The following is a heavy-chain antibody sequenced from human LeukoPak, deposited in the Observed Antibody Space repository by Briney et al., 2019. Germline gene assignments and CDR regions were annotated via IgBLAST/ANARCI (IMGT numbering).Heavy chain of an antibody. Sequence: SRTLSLTCGVSGDSISSDYSYWTWTRQVPGEGLEWIGCVYYSGSTFYNPSLRSRVTISKDTSKNHFSLKLKSVTAADTAVYYCARGTEMRGLKGNWFDPWGQGSLVTVSS. CDR2: VYYSGST. CDR1: GDSISSDYSY. J-gene: IGHJ5*02. D-gene: IGHD3-10*01. V-gene: IGHV4-31*11. CDR3: ARGTEMRGLKGNWFDP.